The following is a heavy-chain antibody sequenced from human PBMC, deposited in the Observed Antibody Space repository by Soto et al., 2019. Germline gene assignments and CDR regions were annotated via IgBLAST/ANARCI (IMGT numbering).Heavy chain of an antibody. CDR2: ITHSGTYV. J-gene: IGHJ4*02. D-gene: IGHD5-12*01. CDR3: ARARGNDWDSDY. V-gene: IGHV3-21*01. Sequence: DVQLVDSGGGLVRPGGSLRLSCTASGFTFSEYSMSWVRQAPGKGLEWVSSITHSGTYVYYADSVKGRFTISRDSASNSLFLQMTSLRAEDTAVYHCARARGNDWDSDYWGQGTLVTVSS. CDR1: GFTFSEYS.